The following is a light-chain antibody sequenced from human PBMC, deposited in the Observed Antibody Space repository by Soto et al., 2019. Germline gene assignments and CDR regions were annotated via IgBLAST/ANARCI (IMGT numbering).Light chain of an antibody. CDR1: QGVTST. CDR3: QQYSNWPRT. Sequence: EIVMTQSRATLSVSPGERATLSCRASQGVTSTLAWYQQKPGQAPRLLIYGASTRATGVPARFSGSGSGTEFTLTISSLQSEDFAVYYCQQYSNWPRTFGQGTKVEIK. V-gene: IGKV3-15*01. CDR2: GAS. J-gene: IGKJ1*01.